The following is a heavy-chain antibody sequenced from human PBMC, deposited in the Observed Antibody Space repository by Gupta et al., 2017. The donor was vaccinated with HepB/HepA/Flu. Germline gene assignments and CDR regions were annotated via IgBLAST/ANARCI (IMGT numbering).Heavy chain of an antibody. CDR1: GFTFSSYW. CDR2: IKQDGSEK. D-gene: IGHD6-19*01. V-gene: IGHV3-7*01. CDR3: ARDRALAGSYDFAY. Sequence: EVQLVESGGGLVQPGGSLRLSCAASGFTFSSYWMTWVRQAPGKGLEGVANIKQDGSEKYYGYSVKCRFTISRDNAKNALYVQMKRVRAEETVVYYCARDRALAGSYDFAYGGQGTLVTVSS. J-gene: IGHJ4*02.